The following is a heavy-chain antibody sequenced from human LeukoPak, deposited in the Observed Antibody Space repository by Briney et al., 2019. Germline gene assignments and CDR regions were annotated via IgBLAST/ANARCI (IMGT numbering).Heavy chain of an antibody. CDR2: MYHNGST. CDR3: ARHPSGRMWLQQGGWFDP. D-gene: IGHD5-24*01. CDR1: GGSISSISYY. Sequence: SETLSLTCTVSGGSISSISYYWGWIRQPPGKGLEWIGSMYHNGSTYYNPSLKSRVAISVDTSKNQFSLKLTSVTAADTAVYYCARHPSGRMWLQQGGWFDPWGQGTLVTVSS. J-gene: IGHJ5*02. V-gene: IGHV4-39*01.